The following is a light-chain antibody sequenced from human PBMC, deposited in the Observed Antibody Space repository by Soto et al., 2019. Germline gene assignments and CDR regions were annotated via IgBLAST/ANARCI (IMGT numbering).Light chain of an antibody. CDR2: GAS. J-gene: IGKJ5*01. V-gene: IGKV1-27*01. CDR3: QKYDRAPFT. Sequence: DIQMTQSPSSLSASVGDRVTITCRASQGISNYLAWYQQKPGRLPKLLLFGASTLQSGVPARFSGSGSGTLFTLTINGLLPEDVATYYCQKYDRAPFTFGPGTRLEIK. CDR1: QGISNY.